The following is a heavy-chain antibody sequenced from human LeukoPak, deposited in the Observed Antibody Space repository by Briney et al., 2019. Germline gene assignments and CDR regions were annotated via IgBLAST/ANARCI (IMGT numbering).Heavy chain of an antibody. V-gene: IGHV4-4*02. D-gene: IGHD1-7*01. Sequence: KPSETLSLTCAVSGGSISSSNWWSWVRQPPGKGLEWIGEIYHSGSTNYNPSHKSRVTISVDKSKNQFSLKLSSVTAADTAVYYCARGYNWNYVNWFDPWGQGTLVTVSS. CDR1: GGSISSSNW. CDR2: IYHSGST. CDR3: ARGYNWNYVNWFDP. J-gene: IGHJ5*02.